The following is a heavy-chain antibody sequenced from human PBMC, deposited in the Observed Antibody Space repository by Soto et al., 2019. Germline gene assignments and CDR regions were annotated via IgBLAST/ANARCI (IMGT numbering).Heavy chain of an antibody. Sequence: GGSLRLSCAASGFTFNNYAMNWVRQAPGRGLEWVSIISPNGDSTYYADSVKGRFTISRDNSQNTVFLQMNSLRAEDTAIYFCAKVRLTDYIRYAPHLWGQGTLVTVSS. CDR1: GFTFNNYA. CDR3: AKVRLTDYIRYAPHL. V-gene: IGHV3-23*01. D-gene: IGHD2-8*01. CDR2: ISPNGDST. J-gene: IGHJ3*01.